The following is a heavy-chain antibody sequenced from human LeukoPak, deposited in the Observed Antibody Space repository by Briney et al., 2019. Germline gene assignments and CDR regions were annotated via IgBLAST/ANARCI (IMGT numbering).Heavy chain of an antibody. CDR1: GFTFSGSA. V-gene: IGHV3-73*01. D-gene: IGHD4-17*01. Sequence: GGSLRLSCAASGFTFSGSAMHWVRQASGKGLEWVGRIRSKANSYATAYAASVKGRFTISGDDSKNTAYLQMNSLKTEDTAVYYCTRLSSTTVTTHPWGQGTMVTVSS. CDR2: IRSKANSYAT. J-gene: IGHJ3*01. CDR3: TRLSSTTVTTHP.